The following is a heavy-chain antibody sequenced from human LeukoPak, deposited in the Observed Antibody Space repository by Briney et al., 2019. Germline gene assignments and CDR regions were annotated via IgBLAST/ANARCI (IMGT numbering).Heavy chain of an antibody. CDR1: GYTFTGYY. CDR3: AREEIIVGATTGNWFDP. D-gene: IGHD1-26*01. V-gene: IGHV1-2*02. J-gene: IGHJ5*02. Sequence: GASVKVSCKASGYTFTGYYMHWVRQAPGQGLEWMGSINPNSGGTNYAQKFQGRVTMTRDTSISTAYMELSRLRSDDTAVYYCAREEIIVGATTGNWFDPWGRGTLVTVSS. CDR2: INPNSGGT.